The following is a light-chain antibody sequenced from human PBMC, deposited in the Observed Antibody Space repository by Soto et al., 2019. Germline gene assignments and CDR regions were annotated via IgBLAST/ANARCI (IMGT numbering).Light chain of an antibody. V-gene: IGLV2-8*01. J-gene: IGLJ1*01. Sequence: QSVLTQPPSASGSPRQSVTISCTGTSSDVVGYNYVSWYQHHPGKAPKLMIYEVNKRPSEVPDRFSASKSGNTASLTVSGLQAEDEADYYCSSYAGSNNLGFGTGTKVTVL. CDR2: EVN. CDR3: SSYAGSNNLG. CDR1: SSDVVGYNY.